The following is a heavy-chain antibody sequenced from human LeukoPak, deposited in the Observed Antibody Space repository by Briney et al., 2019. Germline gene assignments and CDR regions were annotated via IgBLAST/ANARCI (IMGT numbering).Heavy chain of an antibody. V-gene: IGHV4-34*01. CDR3: ARHKYSSGWPPEGAFDI. CDR2: INHSGST. CDR1: GGSLSGYY. D-gene: IGHD6-19*01. Sequence: SETLSLTCAVYGGSLSGYYWSWIRQPPGKGLEWIGEINHSGSTNYNPSLKSRVTISVDTSKNQFSLKLSSVTAADTAVYYCARHKYSSGWPPEGAFDIWGQGTVVTVSS. J-gene: IGHJ3*02.